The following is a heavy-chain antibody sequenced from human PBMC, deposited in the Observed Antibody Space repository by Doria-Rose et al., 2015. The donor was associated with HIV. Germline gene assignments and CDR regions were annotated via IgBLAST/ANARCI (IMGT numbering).Heavy chain of an antibody. CDR1: EDSFSNYW. CDR2: IYPGDSDT. V-gene: IGHV5-51*01. J-gene: IGHJ4*02. D-gene: IGHD3-10*01. CDR3: ARTRSSISYDDY. Sequence: PGESLNISCKGSEDSFSNYWIGWVRQRPGKGLEWMGIIYPGDSDTRYSPSFQGQVNISADKSINTAYLQWSSLKDSDTAIYYCARTRSSISYDDYWGQGTLVTVSS.